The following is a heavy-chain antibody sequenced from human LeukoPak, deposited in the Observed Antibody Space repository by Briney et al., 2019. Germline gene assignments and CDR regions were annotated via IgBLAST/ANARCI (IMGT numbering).Heavy chain of an antibody. CDR3: GVATVFGFYYFDY. D-gene: IGHD5-12*01. J-gene: IGHJ4*02. V-gene: IGHV3-23*01. CDR1: GFTFSSYA. Sequence: PGGSLRLSCAASGFTFSSYAMSWVRQAPGKGLEWVSAISGSGGSTYYADSVKGRFTISRDNSKNTLYPQMNSLRAEDTAVYYCGVATVFGFYYFDYWGQGTLVTVSS. CDR2: ISGSGGST.